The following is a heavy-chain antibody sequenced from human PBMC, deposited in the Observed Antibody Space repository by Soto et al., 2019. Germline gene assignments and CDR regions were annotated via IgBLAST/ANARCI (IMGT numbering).Heavy chain of an antibody. CDR2: IYNTGRT. J-gene: IGHJ6*02. CDR1: SGFISSYY. V-gene: IGHV4-59*01. CDR3: ARFGYYYGSGTYPHNYGMDV. Sequence: SETLPLTCTLSSGFISSYYWGWGRQPPGKGLEWIGYIYNTGRTKYHPSLKSRVTISVDTSKNQFSLELTSVTAADTAVYYCARFGYYYGSGTYPHNYGMDVWGQGTTVTVSS. D-gene: IGHD3-10*01.